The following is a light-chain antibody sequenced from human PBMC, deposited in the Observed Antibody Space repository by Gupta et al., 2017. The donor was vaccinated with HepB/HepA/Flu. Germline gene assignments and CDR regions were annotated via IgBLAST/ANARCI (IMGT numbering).Light chain of an antibody. Sequence: DIQLTQSPSFLSASVGDRVTITCRASQGISSYLAWYQQKPGKAPKLLIYAASTLQSGVPSRFSGSGSGTXFTLTIXSLQPEDFATYYCQHLNSSPFTFGXGTKVDIK. CDR3: QHLNSSPFT. J-gene: IGKJ3*01. V-gene: IGKV1-9*01. CDR1: QGISSY. CDR2: AAS.